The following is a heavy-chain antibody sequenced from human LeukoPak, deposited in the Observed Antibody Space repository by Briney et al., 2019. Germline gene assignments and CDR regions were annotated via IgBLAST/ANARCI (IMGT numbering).Heavy chain of an antibody. D-gene: IGHD2-21*01. CDR1: RSTFKTYD. CDR3: ARGLLGYYYDYMDV. Sequence: GPSVKVSCKAPRSTFKTYDIQWVRHTRGQGVEWMAWRNPKPGNTGYATTIQGRISMTSNTSISTAYMELSSVRPEDTAIYYCARGLLGYYYDYMDVWGEGTTVTVSS. J-gene: IGHJ6*03. CDR2: RNPKPGNT. V-gene: IGHV1-8*01.